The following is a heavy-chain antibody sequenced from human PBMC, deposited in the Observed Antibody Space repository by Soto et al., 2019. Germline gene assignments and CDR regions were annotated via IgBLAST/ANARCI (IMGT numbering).Heavy chain of an antibody. J-gene: IGHJ6*02. Sequence: QVHLQQWGAGLLKPSETLSLTCAVYGGCFSGYYWSWNRQPPGKGLEWIGEINHSGSTNYNPSLKSRVTISVDTSKNQFSLKLSSVTAADTAVYYCARVRCSGGSCYPTYYYYYGMDVWGQGTTVTVSS. CDR2: INHSGST. CDR3: ARVRCSGGSCYPTYYYYYGMDV. CDR1: GGCFSGYY. V-gene: IGHV4-34*01. D-gene: IGHD2-15*01.